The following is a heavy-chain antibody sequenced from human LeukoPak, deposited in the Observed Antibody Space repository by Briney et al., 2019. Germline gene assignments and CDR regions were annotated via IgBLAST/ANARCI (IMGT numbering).Heavy chain of an antibody. CDR2: IYYSGST. CDR3: ARLGFGGYPDY. D-gene: IGHD2-15*01. Sequence: SETPSLTCTVSGGSISSYYWSWIRQPPGKGLEWIGYIYYSGSTNYNPSLKSRVTISVDTSKNQFSLKLSSVTAADTAVYYCARLGFGGYPDYWGQGTLVTVSS. V-gene: IGHV4-59*08. J-gene: IGHJ4*02. CDR1: GGSISSYY.